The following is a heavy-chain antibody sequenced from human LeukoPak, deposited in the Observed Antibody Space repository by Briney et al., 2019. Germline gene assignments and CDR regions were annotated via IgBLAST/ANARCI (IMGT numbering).Heavy chain of an antibody. J-gene: IGHJ4*02. V-gene: IGHV3-15*01. CDR3: PPEAVHVNDY. D-gene: IGHD1-1*01. CDR2: IKSKTDGGTT. CDR1: GFTFSNAW. Sequence: GGSLRLSCAASGFTFSNAWMSWVRQAPGKGLEWVGLIKSKTDGGTTDYTAPVKGRFTISRDDSKNTLYLQMNGLKTEETAVYYFPPEAVHVNDYWAREPWSPSPQ.